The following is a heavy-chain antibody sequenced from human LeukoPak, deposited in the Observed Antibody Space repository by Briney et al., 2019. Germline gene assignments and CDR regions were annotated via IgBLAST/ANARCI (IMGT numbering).Heavy chain of an antibody. V-gene: IGHV3-30-3*01. D-gene: IGHD4-17*01. CDR2: ISYDGSNK. Sequence: GESLRLSCAASGFTFSSYAMHWVRQAPGKGLEWVAVISYDGSNKYYADSVKGRFTISRDNSKNTLYLQMNSLRAEDTAVYYCASSNYYGDGYWGQGTLVTVSS. CDR3: ASSNYYGDGY. CDR1: GFTFSSYA. J-gene: IGHJ4*02.